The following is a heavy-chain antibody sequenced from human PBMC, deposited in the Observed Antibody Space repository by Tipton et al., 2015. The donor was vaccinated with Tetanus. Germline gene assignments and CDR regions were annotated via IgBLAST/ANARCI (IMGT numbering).Heavy chain of an antibody. J-gene: IGHJ6*02. V-gene: IGHV1-46*01. CDR3: ASVRPYGSGSYPSNYYYYYGMDV. D-gene: IGHD3-10*01. CDR2: INPSGGST. CDR1: GYTFTSYY. Sequence: VQLVQSGAEVKKPGASVKVSCKASGYTFTSYYMHWVRQAPGQGLEWMGIINPSGGSTSYAQKFQGRVTMTRDTSTSTVYMELSSLRSEDTAVYYCASVRPYGSGSYPSNYYYYYGMDVWGQGTTVTVSS.